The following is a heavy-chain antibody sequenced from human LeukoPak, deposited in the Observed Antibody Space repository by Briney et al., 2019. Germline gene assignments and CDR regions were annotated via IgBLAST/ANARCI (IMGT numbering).Heavy chain of an antibody. V-gene: IGHV3-23*01. Sequence: PGGSLRLSCAASGFTFDDYAMHWVRQAPGKGLEWVSAISGSGGSTYYADSVKGRFTISRDNSKNTLYLQMNSLRAEDTAVYYCAKATANYYGSGSYYGTADYWGQGTLVTVSS. D-gene: IGHD3-10*01. CDR3: AKATANYYGSGSYYGTADY. CDR2: ISGSGGST. CDR1: GFTFDDYA. J-gene: IGHJ4*02.